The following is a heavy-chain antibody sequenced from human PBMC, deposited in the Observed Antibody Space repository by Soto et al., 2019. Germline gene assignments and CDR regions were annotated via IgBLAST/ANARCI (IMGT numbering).Heavy chain of an antibody. J-gene: IGHJ4*02. CDR3: ARAPKVSGSSQTRPDF. CDR2: ISQSGNT. Sequence: QVQLHQWGAGLLKPSETLSLACSIYSGSLSGYYWSWIRQPPGKGLEWIGEISQSGNTNYSPSLKSRVSISIDTSKKQFSLNLASVSAVDTAVYYCARAPKVSGSSQTRPDFWGQGTLVTVSS. D-gene: IGHD6-6*01. V-gene: IGHV4-34*01. CDR1: SGSLSGYY.